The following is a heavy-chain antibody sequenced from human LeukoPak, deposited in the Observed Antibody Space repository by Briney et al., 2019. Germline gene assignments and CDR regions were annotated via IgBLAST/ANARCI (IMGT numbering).Heavy chain of an antibody. CDR3: ARAGYSGYDSFDY. V-gene: IGHV1-2*02. D-gene: IGHD5-12*01. Sequence: GASVKISCKASGYTFTSYDINWVRQAPGQGLEWMGWINPNSGGTNYAQKFQGRVTMTRDTSISTAYMELSRLRSDDTAVYYCARAGYSGYDSFDYWGQGTLVTVSS. J-gene: IGHJ4*02. CDR2: INPNSGGT. CDR1: GYTFTSYD.